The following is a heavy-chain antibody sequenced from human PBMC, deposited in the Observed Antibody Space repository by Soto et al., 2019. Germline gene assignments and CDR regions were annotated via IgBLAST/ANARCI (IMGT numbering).Heavy chain of an antibody. CDR1: GFTFSTYA. V-gene: IGHV3-30-3*01. Sequence: GGSLRLSCAASGFTFSTYAMHWVRQAPGKGLEWVAVISYDGSNKYYADSVKGRFTISRDNSKNTLYLQMNSLRVEDTAVFYCARALTIAAAGMRSWFDPWGQGTLVTVSS. CDR2: ISYDGSNK. D-gene: IGHD6-13*01. CDR3: ARALTIAAAGMRSWFDP. J-gene: IGHJ5*02.